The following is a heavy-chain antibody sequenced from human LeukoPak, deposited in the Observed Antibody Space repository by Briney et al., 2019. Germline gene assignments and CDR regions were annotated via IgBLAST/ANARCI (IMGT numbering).Heavy chain of an antibody. CDR3: ARGGYYDSSGYSPSAH. V-gene: IGHV1-3*01. CDR2: INAGNGNT. Sequence: ASVKVSCKASGGTFSGYAISWVRQAPGQRLEWMGWINAGNGNTKYSQKFQGRVTITRDTSASTAYMELSSLRSEDTAVYYCARGGYYDSSGYSPSAHWGQGTLVTVSS. J-gene: IGHJ1*01. D-gene: IGHD3-22*01. CDR1: GGTFSGYA.